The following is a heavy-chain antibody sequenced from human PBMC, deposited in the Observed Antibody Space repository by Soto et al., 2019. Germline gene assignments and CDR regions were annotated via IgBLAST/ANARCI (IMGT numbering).Heavy chain of an antibody. D-gene: IGHD6-19*01. V-gene: IGHV4-39*01. CDR1: GGSISSSSYY. Sequence: QLQLQESGPGLVKPSETLSLTCTVSGGSISSSSYYWGWIRQPPGKGLEWIGSIYYSGSTYYNPSLKSRVAISVDTSMNQFSLMLGSVTAGDAAVYYCAGLWLAGSYWGQGTLVTVSS. J-gene: IGHJ4*02. CDR3: AGLWLAGSY. CDR2: IYYSGST.